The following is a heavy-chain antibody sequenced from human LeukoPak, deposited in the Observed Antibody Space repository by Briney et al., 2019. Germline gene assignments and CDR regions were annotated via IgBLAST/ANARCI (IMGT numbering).Heavy chain of an antibody. CDR2: INSDGSST. Sequence: GGSLRLSCAASGFTFSSYWVHWVRQAPGKGLVWVSRINSDGSSTSYADSVKGRFTISRDNAKNTLYLQMNSLRAEDTAVYYCARGRGTPPSNALFDYWGQGTLGTVSS. D-gene: IGHD3-10*01. CDR3: ARGRGTPPSNALFDY. CDR1: GFTFSSYW. V-gene: IGHV3-74*01. J-gene: IGHJ4*02.